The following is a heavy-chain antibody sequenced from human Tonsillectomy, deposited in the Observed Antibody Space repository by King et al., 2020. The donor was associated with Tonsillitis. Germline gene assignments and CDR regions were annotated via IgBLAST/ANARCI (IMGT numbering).Heavy chain of an antibody. CDR3: AKDRSVADYAFDI. Sequence: VQLVESGGGLVQPGRSLTLSCAASGFTFDDYAMHWVRQAPGKGLEWVSGISWNSGSIDYADSVKGRFTISRDNAKNSLYLQMNSLIAEDTALYYCAKDRSVADYAFDIWGQGTMVTVSS. V-gene: IGHV3-9*01. CDR1: GFTFDDYA. CDR2: ISWNSGSI. D-gene: IGHD4-23*01. J-gene: IGHJ3*02.